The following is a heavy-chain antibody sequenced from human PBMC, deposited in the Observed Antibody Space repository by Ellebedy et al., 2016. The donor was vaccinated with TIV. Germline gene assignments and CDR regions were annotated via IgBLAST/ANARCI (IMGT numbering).Heavy chain of an antibody. Sequence: MPSETLSLTCTVSGGSISSYYWTWIRQPPGKGLEWIGYIYYNGSTNYNPSLKSRVSISVDTSKNQFSLRLSSVTAADTAVYYWARQSRGIAVAGLDYWGQGILVTVSS. CDR2: IYYNGST. J-gene: IGHJ4*02. CDR3: ARQSRGIAVAGLDY. V-gene: IGHV4-59*08. CDR1: GGSISSYY. D-gene: IGHD6-19*01.